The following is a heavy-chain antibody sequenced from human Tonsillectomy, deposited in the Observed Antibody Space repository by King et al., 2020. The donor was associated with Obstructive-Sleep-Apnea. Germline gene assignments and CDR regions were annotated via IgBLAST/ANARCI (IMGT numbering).Heavy chain of an antibody. D-gene: IGHD6-19*01. CDR1: GFTFDDYA. Sequence: VQLVESGGGLVQPGRSLRLSCTASGFTFDDYAMHWVRQAPGKGLEWVSGISWNSDTIGYADSVKGRFTISRDNAKNSLYLQMNSLRAGDTALYCCVKDKAGEYSPGWDLIDWGQGTLVTVSS. CDR3: VKDKAGEYSPGWDLID. V-gene: IGHV3-9*01. J-gene: IGHJ4*02. CDR2: ISWNSDTI.